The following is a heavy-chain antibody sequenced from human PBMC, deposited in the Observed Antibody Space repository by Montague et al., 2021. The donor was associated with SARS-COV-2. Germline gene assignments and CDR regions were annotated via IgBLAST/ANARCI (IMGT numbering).Heavy chain of an antibody. CDR1: GGSFSNYY. CDR3: ARGRRAGVGRGAGPAGRAFDI. D-gene: IGHD4/OR15-4a*01. J-gene: IGHJ3*02. CDR2: INQSGTT. Sequence: SETLSLTCAISGGSFSNYYWSWIRQPPGKGLEWIGEINQSGTTIYNPSVKSGVTISEDTSKNQFYLRLNSVTAADTAVYYCARGRRAGVGRGAGPAGRAFDIWGQGTMVTVSS. V-gene: IGHV4-34*01.